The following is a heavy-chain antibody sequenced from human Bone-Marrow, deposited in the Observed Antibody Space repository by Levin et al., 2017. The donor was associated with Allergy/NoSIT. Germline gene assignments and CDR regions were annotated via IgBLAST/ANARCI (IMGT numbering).Heavy chain of an antibody. CDR1: GLTFTNAW. V-gene: IGHV3-15*01. J-gene: IGHJ4*02. Sequence: GGSLRLSCAVSGLTFTNAWMNWVRQAPGKGLEWVGLIKTNADGGTIDYAAPVKGRFTISRDDSNNTLYLQMNSLKTEDTAVYYCTSGDFDFWSGYYSFEYWGQGTLVTVSS. CDR2: IKTNADGGTI. D-gene: IGHD3-3*01. CDR3: TSGDFDFWSGYYSFEY.